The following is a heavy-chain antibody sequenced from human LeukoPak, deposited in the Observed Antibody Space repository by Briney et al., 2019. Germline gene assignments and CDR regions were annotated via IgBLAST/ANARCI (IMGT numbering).Heavy chain of an antibody. V-gene: IGHV3-48*03. Sequence: GGSLRLSCTASGFTFSSYEMNWLRQAPGKGLEGLSYISSSGSTIYYADPVKGRFTISRDNAKNSLYLQMNSLRAEDTAVYYCARIDSGSYGTLNYWGQGTLVTVSS. J-gene: IGHJ4*02. D-gene: IGHD1-26*01. CDR2: ISSSGSTI. CDR3: ARIDSGSYGTLNY. CDR1: GFTFSSYE.